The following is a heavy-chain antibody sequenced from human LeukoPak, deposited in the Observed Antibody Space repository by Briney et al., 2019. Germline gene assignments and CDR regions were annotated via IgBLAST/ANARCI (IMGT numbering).Heavy chain of an antibody. D-gene: IGHD3-10*01. J-gene: IGHJ4*02. Sequence: KPSETLSLTCTVSGGSISSSSYYWAWIRQPPGKGLEWIGSIYYSGSTYYNPSLKSRVTISVDTSKNQFSLKLNSVTAADTAVYYCARFYGSGPHVDYWGQGTLVTVSS. CDR3: ARFYGSGPHVDY. CDR2: IYYSGST. CDR1: GGSISSSSYY. V-gene: IGHV4-39*07.